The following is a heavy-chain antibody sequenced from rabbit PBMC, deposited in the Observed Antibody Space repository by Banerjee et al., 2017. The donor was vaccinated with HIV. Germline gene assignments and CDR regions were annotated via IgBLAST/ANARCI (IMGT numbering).Heavy chain of an antibody. CDR1: GFSFSSNEY. Sequence: QSLEESGGDLVKPGASLTLTCTASGFSFSSNEYMCWVRQAPGKGLECIACIYADSSGSTYYASWAKGRFTISKTSSTTVTLQMTSLTAADTATYFCARGSATMTMVITGFYLNLWGPGTLVTVS. CDR3: ARGSATMTMVITGFYLNL. D-gene: IGHD2-1*01. V-gene: IGHV1S40*01. CDR2: IYADSSGST. J-gene: IGHJ4*01.